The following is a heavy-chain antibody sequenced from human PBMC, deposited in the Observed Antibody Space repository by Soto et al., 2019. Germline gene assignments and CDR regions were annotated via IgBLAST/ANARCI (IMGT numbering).Heavy chain of an antibody. D-gene: IGHD4-17*01. Sequence: GSLRLSCAASGFTFSSYSMNWVRQAPGKGLEWVSSIRSGSSYIYYADSVKGRFTISRDNAKNSLYLQMNSLRAEDTAVYYCAREYYGDYFFDYWGQGTLVTVSS. CDR1: GFTFSSYS. CDR2: IRSGSSYI. V-gene: IGHV3-21*01. CDR3: AREYYGDYFFDY. J-gene: IGHJ4*02.